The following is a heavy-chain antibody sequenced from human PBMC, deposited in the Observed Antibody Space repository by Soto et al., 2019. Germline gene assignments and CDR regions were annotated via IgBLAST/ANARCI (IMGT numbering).Heavy chain of an antibody. J-gene: IGHJ4*02. Sequence: SLRLSCAASGFTFSSYSMNWVRQAPGKGLEWVAVIWYDGSNKYYADSVKGRFTISRDNSKNTLYLQMNSLRAEDTAVYYCARDDGRSYFDYWGQGTLVTVSS. V-gene: IGHV3-33*08. CDR2: IWYDGSNK. CDR3: ARDDGRSYFDY. D-gene: IGHD1-26*01. CDR1: GFTFSSYS.